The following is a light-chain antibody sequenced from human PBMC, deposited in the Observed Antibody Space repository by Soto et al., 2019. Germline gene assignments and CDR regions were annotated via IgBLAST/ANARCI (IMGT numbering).Light chain of an antibody. V-gene: IGKV3-20*01. CDR1: QSVSSY. CDR2: GAS. CDR3: QQYGSSLT. Sequence: EIVLTQSPGTLSLSPGERATLSCRASQSVSSYLAWYQQKPGQAPRLLIYGASSRATGIPDGFSGSGSGTDFTLTISRLEPEDFAVYYCQQYGSSLTFGQGTRLEIK. J-gene: IGKJ5*01.